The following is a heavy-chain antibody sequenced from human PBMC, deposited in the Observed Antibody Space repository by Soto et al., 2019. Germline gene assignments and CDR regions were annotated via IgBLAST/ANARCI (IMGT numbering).Heavy chain of an antibody. CDR2: ISASNGNT. D-gene: IGHD1-7*01. CDR1: GYTFTRYR. J-gene: IGHJ5*02. V-gene: IGHV1-18*01. Sequence: QVQLVQSGAEVKKPGASVKVSCKASGYTFTRYRISWVRQAPGQGLEWMGWISASNGNTNHAQKLQGRVTMTIDTTTGTASMELRSLRSDDTAVFFCARGGGTRDRWFDPWGQGTLVTVSS. CDR3: ARGGGTRDRWFDP.